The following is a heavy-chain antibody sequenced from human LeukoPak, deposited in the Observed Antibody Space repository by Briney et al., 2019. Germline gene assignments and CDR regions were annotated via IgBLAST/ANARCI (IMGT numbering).Heavy chain of an antibody. J-gene: IGHJ1*01. D-gene: IGHD3-10*01. CDR3: ALEGNDSGSDTYPHFLDS. Sequence: SGRASCKASGGTFTHDVVSWLRQAPEQGLEWVGRIVPTFGKTTYAERFQDRVTITADKSTGIAYMELSGLTSDDTAIYYCALEGNDSGSDTYPHFLDSWGQGVRAIVSA. CDR2: IVPTFGKT. V-gene: IGHV1-69*04. CDR1: GGTFTHDV.